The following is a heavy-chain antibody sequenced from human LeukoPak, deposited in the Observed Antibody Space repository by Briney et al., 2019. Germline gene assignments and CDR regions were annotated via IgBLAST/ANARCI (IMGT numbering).Heavy chain of an antibody. CDR2: ISSSSSYI. CDR3: ARDLRNYIIDY. J-gene: IGHJ4*02. Sequence: PGGSLRLSCAVSGFTFSSYSMNWVRQAPGKGLEWVSSISSSSSYIYYADSVKGRFTISRDNAKNSLYLQMNSLRAENTAVYYCARDLRNYIIDYWGQGTLVTVSS. D-gene: IGHD1-7*01. V-gene: IGHV3-21*01. CDR1: GFTFSSYS.